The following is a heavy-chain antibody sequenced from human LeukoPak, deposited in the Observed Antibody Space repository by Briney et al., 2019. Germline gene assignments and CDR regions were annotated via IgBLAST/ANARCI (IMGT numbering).Heavy chain of an antibody. CDR1: GYTFTSYG. D-gene: IGHD2-21*01. Sequence: ASVKVSCKASGYTFTSYGISWLRQAPGQGLEWMGWISAYNGNTNYAQKLQGRVTMTTHTSTSTAYMELRSLRSDDTAVYYCARAAAYCGGDCPGYYYYYYMDVWGKGTTVTVSS. V-gene: IGHV1-18*01. CDR2: ISAYNGNT. CDR3: ARAAAYCGGDCPGYYYYYYMDV. J-gene: IGHJ6*03.